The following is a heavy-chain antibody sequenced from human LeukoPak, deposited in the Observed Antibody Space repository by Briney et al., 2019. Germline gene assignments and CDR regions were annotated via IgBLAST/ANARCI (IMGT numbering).Heavy chain of an antibody. CDR3: ARVRFLEWLDAFDI. CDR1: GYTFTGYY. Sequence: ASVKVSCKASGYTFTGYYMHWVRHAPGQGLGWMGWINPNSGGTNYAQKVQGRVTMTRDTSISTAYMELSRLRSDDTAVYYCARVRFLEWLDAFDIWGQGTLVTVSS. J-gene: IGHJ3*02. V-gene: IGHV1-2*02. CDR2: INPNSGGT. D-gene: IGHD3-3*01.